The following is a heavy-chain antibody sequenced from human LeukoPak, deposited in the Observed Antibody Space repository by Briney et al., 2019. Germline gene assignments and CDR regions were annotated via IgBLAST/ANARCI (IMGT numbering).Heavy chain of an antibody. Sequence: GASVKVSCKASGYTFTDYYIHWVRQAPGQGLEWMGWIHPPSGGTNYAEKLQGRVTMTRDTSISTAYMELSRLRSDDTAVYYCARAWYAKPYCAFDIWGQGTMVTVSS. D-gene: IGHD6-13*01. J-gene: IGHJ3*02. CDR2: IHPPSGGT. CDR3: ARAWYAKPYCAFDI. CDR1: GYTFTDYY. V-gene: IGHV1-2*02.